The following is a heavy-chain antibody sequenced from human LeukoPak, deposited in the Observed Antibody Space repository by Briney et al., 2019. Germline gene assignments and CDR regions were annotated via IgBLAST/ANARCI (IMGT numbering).Heavy chain of an antibody. D-gene: IGHD3-10*01. V-gene: IGHV4-34*01. CDR3: ARGSVTMVRGVQIFPDY. Sequence: TSETLSLTCAVYGGSFSGYYWSWIRQPPGKGLEWIGEINHSGSTNYNPSLKSRVTISVDTSKNQFSLKLSSVTAADTAVYYCARGSVTMVRGVQIFPDYWGQGTLVTVSS. J-gene: IGHJ4*02. CDR2: INHSGST. CDR1: GGSFSGYY.